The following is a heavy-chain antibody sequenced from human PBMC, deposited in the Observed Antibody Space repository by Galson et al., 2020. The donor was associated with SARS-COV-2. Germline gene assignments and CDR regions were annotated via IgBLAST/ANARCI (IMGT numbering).Heavy chain of an antibody. CDR2: INKDGSEK. Sequence: GGSLRLSCAASAFTFTESWMTWVRQAPGKGLEWVANINKDGSEKYYVDFVKGRFTISRDNAQNSLYLQMNSLRAEDTAVYYCARGGYDSSWYWRVWGRGTLVTVSS. V-gene: IGHV3-7*01. J-gene: IGHJ4*02. CDR1: AFTFTESW. CDR3: ARGGYDSSWYWRV. D-gene: IGHD3-22*01.